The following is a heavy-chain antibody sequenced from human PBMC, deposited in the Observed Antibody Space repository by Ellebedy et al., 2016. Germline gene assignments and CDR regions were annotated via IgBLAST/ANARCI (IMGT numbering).Heavy chain of an antibody. J-gene: IGHJ4*02. CDR1: GFTFNTYA. CDR2: ISRKAGSTI. Sequence: GGSLRLSCAASGFTFNTYAMKWVRPAPGKGIERVTFISRKAGSTIYYAESVKGRFTISRDNAKNSLFLQMNSLRDEDTAVYYCARDLGTQADYWGQGALVTVSS. D-gene: IGHD1-7*01. V-gene: IGHV3-48*02. CDR3: ARDLGTQADY.